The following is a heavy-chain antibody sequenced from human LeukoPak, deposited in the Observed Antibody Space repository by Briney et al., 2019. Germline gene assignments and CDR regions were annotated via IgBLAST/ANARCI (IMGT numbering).Heavy chain of an antibody. CDR1: GFTFSSYS. CDR3: ARDSSSSYYYYYGMDV. Sequence: PGGTLRLSCAASGFTFSSYSMNWVRQAPGKGLEWVSSISSRSNYIYYADSVRGRFTISRDNAKNSLYLQMNSLRAEDTAVYYCARDSSSSYYYYYGMDVWGQGTTVTVSS. V-gene: IGHV3-21*01. J-gene: IGHJ6*02. D-gene: IGHD6-6*01. CDR2: ISSRSNYI.